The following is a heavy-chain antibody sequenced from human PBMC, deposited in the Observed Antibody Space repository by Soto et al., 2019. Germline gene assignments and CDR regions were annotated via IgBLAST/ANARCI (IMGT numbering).Heavy chain of an antibody. CDR2: IGTAGDT. CDR1: GFTFSNSD. D-gene: IGHD3-10*01. CDR3: ARDRWFGGMDV. V-gene: IGHV3-13*01. Sequence: LRLSCAASGFTFSNSDMHWVRQVTGKGLEWVSFIGTAGDTYYPGSVKGRFTISRENAKNSLYLQMNSLRAGDTAVYYCARDRWFGGMDVWGQGTTVTVSS. J-gene: IGHJ6*02.